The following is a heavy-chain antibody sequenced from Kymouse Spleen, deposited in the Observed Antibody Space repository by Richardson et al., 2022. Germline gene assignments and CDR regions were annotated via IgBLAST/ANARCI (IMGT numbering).Heavy chain of an antibody. V-gene: IGHV4-59*01. J-gene: IGHJ4*02. CDR2: IYYSGST. Sequence: QVQLQESGPGLVKPSETLSLTCTVSGGSISSYYWSWIRQPPGKGLEWIGYIYYSGSTNYNPSLKSRVTISVDTSKNQFSLKLSSVTAADTAVYYYYGSGRGLLGPGNPGHRLL. D-gene: IGHD3-10*01. CDR3: YGSGRGL. CDR1: GGSISSYY.